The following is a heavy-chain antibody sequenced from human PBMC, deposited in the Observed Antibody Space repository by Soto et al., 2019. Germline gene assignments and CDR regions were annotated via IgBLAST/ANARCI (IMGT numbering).Heavy chain of an antibody. CDR1: GGTCRGYG. V-gene: IGHV3-23*01. J-gene: IGHJ4*02. CDR2: ILSGGSS. D-gene: IGHD3-10*01. Sequence: GVSLRVRWAVAGGTCRGYGGSWIRQDPGEGLEWVSTILSGGSSYYADSVKGRFTISRDNSKNTLYLQMNSLRADDTAVYYCAKAGRGTRARGDLFAYRLQRSLVPV. CDR3: AKAGRGTRARGDLFAY.